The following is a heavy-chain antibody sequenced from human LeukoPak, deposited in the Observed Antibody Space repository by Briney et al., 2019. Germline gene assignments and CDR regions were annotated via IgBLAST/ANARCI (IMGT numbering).Heavy chain of an antibody. J-gene: IGHJ5*02. Sequence: GGSLRLSCAASGFTFSSYGMHWVRQAPGQGLEWMGIINPSGGSTSYAQKFQGRVTMTRDMSTSTVYMELSSLRSEDTAVYYCARDTPGLWFGELLELNWFDPWGQGTLVTVSS. D-gene: IGHD3-10*01. CDR1: GFTFSSYG. V-gene: IGHV1-46*01. CDR3: ARDTPGLWFGELLELNWFDP. CDR2: INPSGGST.